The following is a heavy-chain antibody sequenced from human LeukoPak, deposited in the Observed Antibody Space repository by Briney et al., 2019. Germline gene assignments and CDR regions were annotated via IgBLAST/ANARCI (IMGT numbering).Heavy chain of an antibody. J-gene: IGHJ4*02. Sequence: GGSLRLSCAASGFTVSSYYMTWVRQAPGKGLEWVGRIKSKTDGGTTDYAAPVKGRFTISRDNAKNSLYLQMNSLRAEDTAVYYCARTFSDYDSSGYYYTLDYWGQGTLVTVSS. D-gene: IGHD3-22*01. CDR2: IKSKTDGGTT. CDR3: ARTFSDYDSSGYYYTLDY. CDR1: GFTVSSYY. V-gene: IGHV3-15*01.